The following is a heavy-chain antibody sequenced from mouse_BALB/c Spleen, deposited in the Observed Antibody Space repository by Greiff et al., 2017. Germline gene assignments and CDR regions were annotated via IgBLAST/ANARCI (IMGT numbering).Heavy chain of an antibody. Sequence: QVQLKESGPGLVAPSQSLSITCTVSGFSLTGYGVNWVRQPPGKGLEWLGMIWGDGSTDYNSALKSRLSISKDNSKSQVFLKMNSLQTDDTARYYCARGTGSDAMDYWGQGTSVTVSS. CDR1: GFSLTGYG. D-gene: IGHD4-1*01. V-gene: IGHV2-6-7*01. CDR3: ARGTGSDAMDY. J-gene: IGHJ4*01. CDR2: IWGDGST.